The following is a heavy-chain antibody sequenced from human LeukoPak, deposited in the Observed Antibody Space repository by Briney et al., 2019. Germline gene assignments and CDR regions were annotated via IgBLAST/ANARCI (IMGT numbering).Heavy chain of an antibody. V-gene: IGHV1-69*04. J-gene: IGHJ4*02. CDR1: GGTFSSYA. CDR2: IIPILGIA. CDR3: ARATPRQVDY. Sequence: GSSVKVSCKASGGTFSSYAIRWVRQAPGQGLEWMGRIIPILGIANYAQKFQGRVTMTRDTSTSTVYMELSSLRSEDTAVYYCARATPRQVDYWGQGTLVTASS.